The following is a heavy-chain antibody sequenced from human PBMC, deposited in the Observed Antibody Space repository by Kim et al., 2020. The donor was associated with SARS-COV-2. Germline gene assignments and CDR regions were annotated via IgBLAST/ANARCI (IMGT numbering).Heavy chain of an antibody. V-gene: IGHV5-51*01. J-gene: IGHJ4*02. Sequence: VESLKISCKGSGYSFTSYWIGWVRQMPGKGLEWMGIIYPGDSDTRYSPSFQGQVTISADKSISTAYLQWSSLKASDTAMYYCARREDRTVGYYDILGGIDYWGQGTLVTVSS. CDR1: GYSFTSYW. CDR2: IYPGDSDT. D-gene: IGHD3-9*01. CDR3: ARREDRTVGYYDILGGIDY.